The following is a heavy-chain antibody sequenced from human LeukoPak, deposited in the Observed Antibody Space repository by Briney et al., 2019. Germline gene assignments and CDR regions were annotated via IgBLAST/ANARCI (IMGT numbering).Heavy chain of an antibody. D-gene: IGHD3-9*01. Sequence: PGGSLRLSCAASGFTFDDYGISWGRHAPGKGLEWVSGINLNGGRIGYEDSVKGRFTSSRDNDKNSLYLQMNSLRAEDTGLYYCARHEGGDILTGYSLDYWGQGTLVTVSS. CDR1: GFTFDDYG. J-gene: IGHJ4*02. V-gene: IGHV3-20*04. CDR3: ARHEGGDILTGYSLDY. CDR2: INLNGGRI.